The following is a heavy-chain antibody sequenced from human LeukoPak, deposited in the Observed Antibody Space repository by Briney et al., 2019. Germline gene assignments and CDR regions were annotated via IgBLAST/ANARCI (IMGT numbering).Heavy chain of an antibody. Sequence: GESLKISFKGSGYSFTSYWIGWVRPMPGKGLAWMGIIYPGDSDTRYSPSFQGQVTISADKSISTAYLQWSSLKASDTAMYYCGTTVTTSFYYYYGMDVWGQGTTVTVSS. D-gene: IGHD4-17*01. J-gene: IGHJ6*02. CDR3: GTTVTTSFYYYYGMDV. V-gene: IGHV5-51*01. CDR1: GYSFTSYW. CDR2: IYPGDSDT.